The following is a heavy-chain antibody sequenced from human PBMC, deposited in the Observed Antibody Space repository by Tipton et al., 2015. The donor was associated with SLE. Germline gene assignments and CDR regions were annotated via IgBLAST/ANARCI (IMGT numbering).Heavy chain of an antibody. J-gene: IGHJ6*03. V-gene: IGHV4-61*02. D-gene: IGHD1-1*01. Sequence: TLSLTCTVSGGSISSGSFYWSWIRQPAGKGLEWIGRIYTSESTKYNPSLKSRVTMSVDTSRDQFSLTRNSVTAADTGIYYCARGREWNWSPYYMDVWGKGTTVTVSS. CDR2: IYTSEST. CDR3: ARGREWNWSPYYMDV. CDR1: GGSISSGSFY.